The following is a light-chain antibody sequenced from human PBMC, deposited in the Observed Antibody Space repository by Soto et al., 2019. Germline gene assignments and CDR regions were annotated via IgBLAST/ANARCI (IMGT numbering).Light chain of an antibody. CDR1: QDIIRH. CDR2: AAS. V-gene: IGKV1-39*01. Sequence: DIQMTQSPSSLSASVGYGVTITCRASQDIIRHLNWYQHKPGRAPRLLIYAASTLQSGVPPRFTGSGSGTEFTLTISGLQPEDFATYYCQHSYTVPIAFGQGTRLHIK. J-gene: IGKJ5*01. CDR3: QHSYTVPIA.